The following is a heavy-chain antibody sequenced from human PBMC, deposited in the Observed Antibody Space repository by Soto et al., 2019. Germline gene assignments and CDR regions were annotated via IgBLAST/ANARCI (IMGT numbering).Heavy chain of an antibody. V-gene: IGHV1-69*12. J-gene: IGHJ4*02. Sequence: QVQLVQSGAEVKKPGSSVEVSCKASGGTFSSYAISWVRQAPGRGLEWMGGMIPIFVTATYAQKFQGRVTITADESTSKAYRELSSLRSEDTAVYYCARSPGSIDELNFDYWGQGTLFTVSS. CDR2: MIPIFVTA. CDR1: GGTFSSYA. CDR3: ARSPGSIDELNFDY. D-gene: IGHD3-3*02.